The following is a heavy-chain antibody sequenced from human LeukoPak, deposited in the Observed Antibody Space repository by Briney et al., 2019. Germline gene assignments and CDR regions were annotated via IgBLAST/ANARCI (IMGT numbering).Heavy chain of an antibody. CDR3: AKACTIVGATTEVDY. V-gene: IGHV3-23*01. CDR1: GFTFTSYW. Sequence: GGSLRLSCAASGFTFTSYWLSWVRQAPGKGLEWVSAISGSGGSTYYADSVKGRFTISRDNSKNTLYLQMNSLRAEDTAVYYCAKACTIVGATTEVDYWGQGTLVTVSS. D-gene: IGHD1-26*01. J-gene: IGHJ4*02. CDR2: ISGSGGST.